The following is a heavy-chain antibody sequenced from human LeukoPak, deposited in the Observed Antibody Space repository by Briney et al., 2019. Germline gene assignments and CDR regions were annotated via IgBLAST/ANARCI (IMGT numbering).Heavy chain of an antibody. CDR1: GGTFSSYA. D-gene: IGHD2-15*01. J-gene: IGHJ4*02. CDR3: ARGGPYCSGGSCYPYYFDY. CDR2: IIPISGTA. Sequence: GSSVKVSCKASGGTFSSYAISWVRQAPGQGLEWMGGIIPISGTANYAQKFQGRVTITADESTSTAYMELSSLRSEDTAVYYCARGGPYCSGGSCYPYYFDYWGQGTLVTVSS. V-gene: IGHV1-69*01.